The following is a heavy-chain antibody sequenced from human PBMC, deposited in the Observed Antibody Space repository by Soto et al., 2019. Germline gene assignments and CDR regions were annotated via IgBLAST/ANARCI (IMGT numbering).Heavy chain of an antibody. CDR1: GFTFTSSA. CDR3: AAVGYSYGYPNWFDP. CDR2: IVVGSGNT. V-gene: IGHV1-58*01. Sequence: ASVKVSCKASGFTFTSSAVQWVRQARGQRLEWIGWIVVGSGNTNYAQKFQERVTITRDTSTSTAYMELSSLRSEDTAVYYCAAVGYSYGYPNWFDPWGQGTLVTVSS. D-gene: IGHD5-18*01. J-gene: IGHJ5*02.